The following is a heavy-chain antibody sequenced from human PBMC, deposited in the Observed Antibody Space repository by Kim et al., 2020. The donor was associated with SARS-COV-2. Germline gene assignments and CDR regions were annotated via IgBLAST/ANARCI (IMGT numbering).Heavy chain of an antibody. Sequence: GGSLRLSCAASGFTFKTHSMDWVRQVPGRGLEWLSYISDDGRSTHYADSVKGRFTISRDDAKNSVFLQMKSLRDGATAVYYCASDGLGVRPGDALDLWG. V-gene: IGHV3-48*02. CDR3: ASDGLGVRPGDALDL. J-gene: IGHJ3*01. CDR1: GFTFKTHS. CDR2: ISDDGRST. D-gene: IGHD1-26*01.